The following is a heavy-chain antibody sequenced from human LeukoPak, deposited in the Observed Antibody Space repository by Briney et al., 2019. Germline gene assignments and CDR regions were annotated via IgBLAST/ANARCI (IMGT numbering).Heavy chain of an antibody. CDR3: ARAMSTFGGVRNYFDS. D-gene: IGHD3-16*01. Sequence: GGSLRLSCEASGFTVSSNYMSWVRQAPGKGLEWVSVIYSGGSTYYADSVKGRFRISRDNAKSSLDLEMNSLRAEDTAVYYCARAMSTFGGVRNYFDSWGQGTLVTVSS. V-gene: IGHV3-53*01. J-gene: IGHJ4*02. CDR1: GFTVSSNY. CDR2: IYSGGST.